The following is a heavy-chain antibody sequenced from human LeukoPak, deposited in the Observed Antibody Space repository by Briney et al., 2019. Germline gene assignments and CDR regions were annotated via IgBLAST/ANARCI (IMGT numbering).Heavy chain of an antibody. CDR1: GFTFSSYA. CDR3: AKAKDRKLLLGASDY. D-gene: IGHD3-22*01. Sequence: GSLRLSCAASGFTFSSYAMHWVRQAPGKGLEWVAVISYDGSNKYYADSVKGRFTISRDNSKNTLYLQMNSLRAEDTAVYYCAKAKDRKLLLGASDYWGQGPLVTVSS. CDR2: ISYDGSNK. J-gene: IGHJ4*02. V-gene: IGHV3-30*01.